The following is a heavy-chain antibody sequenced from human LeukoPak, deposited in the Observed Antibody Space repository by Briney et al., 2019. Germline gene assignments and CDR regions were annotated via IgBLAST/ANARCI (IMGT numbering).Heavy chain of an antibody. D-gene: IGHD6-25*01. CDR2: VHLDGRT. Sequence: PSETLSLTCGVSGGSLSSTNWWTWIRQPPGKGLEWIGEVHLDGRTNFNPSLKSRLTMSVDLSENHVSLQLTSVTAADTAVYYCAREGGFYRPLDYSGQGTLVTVSS. CDR1: GGSLSSTNW. J-gene: IGHJ4*02. CDR3: AREGGFYRPLDY. V-gene: IGHV4-4*02.